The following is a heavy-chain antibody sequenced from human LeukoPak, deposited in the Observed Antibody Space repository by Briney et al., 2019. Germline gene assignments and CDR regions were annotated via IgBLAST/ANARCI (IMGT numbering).Heavy chain of an antibody. CDR3: AKANYHDSSGHYENLDY. V-gene: IGHV3-23*01. CDR2: MTGSGDST. CDR1: GFTFRSNT. D-gene: IGHD3-22*01. Sequence: PGGSLRLSCAASGFTFRSNTMSWVRQAPGKGREWVSAMTGSGDSTYHADSVKGRFTISKDNSKNTLYLQMNSLRAEDTAVYYCAKANYHDSSGHYENLDYWGQGTLVTVSS. J-gene: IGHJ4*02.